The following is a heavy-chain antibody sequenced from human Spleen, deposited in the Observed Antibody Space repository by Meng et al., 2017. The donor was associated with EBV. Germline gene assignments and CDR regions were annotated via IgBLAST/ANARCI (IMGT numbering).Heavy chain of an antibody. J-gene: IGHJ4*02. CDR3: ARGLGGHYPTMEY. V-gene: IGHV4-4*02. CDR1: GAAIDSSDW. CDR2: IHHSGTT. Sequence: QVNLQASGPGPVKPSGTLSSTCAVPGAAIDSSDWWTWVRQAPGKGLEWIGEIHHSGTTNYNPSLESRVTISIDKSDNQFSLKLTSVTAADTAVYYCARGLGGHYPTMEYWGQGTLVTVSS. D-gene: IGHD3-22*01.